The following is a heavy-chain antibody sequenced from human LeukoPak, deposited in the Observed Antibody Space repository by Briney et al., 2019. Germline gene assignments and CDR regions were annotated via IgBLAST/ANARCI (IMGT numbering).Heavy chain of an antibody. J-gene: IGHJ4*02. D-gene: IGHD4-11*01. V-gene: IGHV4-59*01. Sequence: SETLSLTCSVSGGSMSNYYWSWIRQPPGKGLEWIGYIYYSGSTNYNPSLKSRVTISVDTSKNQFSLNLSSVTAADTAVYYCATTTVRGGYDYWGQGTLVTVSS. CDR2: IYYSGST. CDR3: ATTTVRGGYDY. CDR1: GGSMSNYY.